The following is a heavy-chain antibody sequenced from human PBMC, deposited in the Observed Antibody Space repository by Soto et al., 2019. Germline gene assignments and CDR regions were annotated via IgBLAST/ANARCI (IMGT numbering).Heavy chain of an antibody. V-gene: IGHV3-48*03. CDR1: GFTFSSYE. Sequence: GGSLRLSCAASGFTFSSYEMNWVRQAPGKGLEWVSYISSSGSTIYYADSVKGRFTISRDNAKNSLYLQMNSLRAEDTAVYYCARTLGAVDAFDIWGQGTMVTVSS. CDR2: ISSSGSTI. CDR3: ARTLGAVDAFDI. D-gene: IGHD7-27*01. J-gene: IGHJ3*02.